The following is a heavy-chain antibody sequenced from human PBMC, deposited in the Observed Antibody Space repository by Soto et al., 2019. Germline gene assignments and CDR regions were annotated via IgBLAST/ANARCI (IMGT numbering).Heavy chain of an antibody. D-gene: IGHD2-2*01. V-gene: IGHV4-39*01. CDR1: GGSISSSSYY. CDR3: ARQNSGLVRPDY. CDR2: IYYSGST. Sequence: SETLSLTCTVSGGSISSSSYYWGWIRQPPGKGLEWIGSIYYSGSTYYNPSLKSRAAISVDTSKNQFSLKLSSVTATDTAVYYCARQNSGLVRPDYWGQGTLVTVSS. J-gene: IGHJ4*02.